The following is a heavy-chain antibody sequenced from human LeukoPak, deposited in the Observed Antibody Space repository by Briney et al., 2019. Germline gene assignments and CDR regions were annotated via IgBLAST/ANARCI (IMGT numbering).Heavy chain of an antibody. Sequence: PSETLSLTCAVSGYSISSGYYWGWIRQPPGKGLEWIGSIYHSGSTYYNPSLKSRVTISVDTSKNKFSLKLSSVTAADTAVYYCARLRYSSSWYDRYYFDYWGQGTLVTVSS. D-gene: IGHD6-13*01. CDR3: ARLRYSSSWYDRYYFDY. CDR1: GYSISSGYY. J-gene: IGHJ4*02. CDR2: IYHSGST. V-gene: IGHV4-38-2*01.